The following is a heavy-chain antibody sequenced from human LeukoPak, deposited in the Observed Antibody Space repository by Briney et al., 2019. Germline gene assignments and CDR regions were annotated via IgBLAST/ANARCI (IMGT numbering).Heavy chain of an antibody. D-gene: IGHD6-13*01. CDR3: ARSGIAAAGSDY. CDR2: INAGNGNT. V-gene: IGHV1-3*01. CDR1: GYTFTSYA. J-gene: IGHJ4*02. Sequence: GASVKVSCKASGYTFTSYAMHWVRQAPGQRLEWVGWINAGNGNTKYSQKFQGRVTITRDTSASTAYMELSSLRSEDTAVYYCARSGIAAAGSDYWGQGTLVTVSS.